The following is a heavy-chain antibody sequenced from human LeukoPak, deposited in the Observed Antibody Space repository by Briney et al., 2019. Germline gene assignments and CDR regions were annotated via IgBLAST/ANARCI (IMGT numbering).Heavy chain of an antibody. J-gene: IGHJ6*02. CDR1: GFTFSSYG. Sequence: GGSLRLSCAASGFTFSSYGMHWVRQAPGKGLEWVAVISYDGSNKYYADSVKGRFTISRDNSKNTLYLQMNSLRAEDTAKYYCAKERQCSGGSCYAIYYYYYHGMDVWGQGATVTVSS. V-gene: IGHV3-30*18. CDR2: ISYDGSNK. D-gene: IGHD2-15*01. CDR3: AKERQCSGGSCYAIYYYYYHGMDV.